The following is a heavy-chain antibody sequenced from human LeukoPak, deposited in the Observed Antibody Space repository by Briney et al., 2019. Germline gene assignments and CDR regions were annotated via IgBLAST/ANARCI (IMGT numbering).Heavy chain of an antibody. Sequence: ASVKVSCKASGYTFTGYYMHWVRQAPGQGLEWMGWINPNSGGTNYAQKFQGRVTMTRDTPISTAYMELSRLRSDDTAVYYCARGPGASGSYLVAFDIWGQGTMVTVSS. V-gene: IGHV1-2*02. J-gene: IGHJ3*02. CDR3: ARGPGASGSYLVAFDI. D-gene: IGHD1-26*01. CDR1: GYTFTGYY. CDR2: INPNSGGT.